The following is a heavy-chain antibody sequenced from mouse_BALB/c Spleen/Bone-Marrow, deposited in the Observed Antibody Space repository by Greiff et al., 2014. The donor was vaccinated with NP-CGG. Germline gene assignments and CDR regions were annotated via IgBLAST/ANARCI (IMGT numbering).Heavy chain of an antibody. CDR2: IWAGGST. CDR1: GFSLTNYG. J-gene: IGHJ4*01. D-gene: IGHD3-2*02. Sequence: VKLQESGPGLVAPSKSPSITCTVSGFSLTNYGVHWVRQPPGKGLEWLGVIWAGGSTNYNSALMSRLSISKDNSKSQVFLKMISLQTDDTAMYYCARVTSSAVGAMDYWGQGTSVTVSS. V-gene: IGHV2-9*02. CDR3: ARVTSSAVGAMDY.